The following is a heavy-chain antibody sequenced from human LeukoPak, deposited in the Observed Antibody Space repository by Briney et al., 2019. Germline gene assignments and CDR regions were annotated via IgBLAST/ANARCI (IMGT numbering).Heavy chain of an antibody. Sequence: RASVKVSCKASGYTFTSYYMHWVRQAPGQGLEWMGIINPSGGSTSYAQKFQGRVTMTRDTSTSTVYMELSSLRSEDTAVYYCASVETAMVPLATFDIWGQGTMVTVSS. CDR3: ASVETAMVPLATFDI. CDR2: INPSGGST. D-gene: IGHD5-18*01. J-gene: IGHJ3*02. V-gene: IGHV1-46*01. CDR1: GYTFTSYY.